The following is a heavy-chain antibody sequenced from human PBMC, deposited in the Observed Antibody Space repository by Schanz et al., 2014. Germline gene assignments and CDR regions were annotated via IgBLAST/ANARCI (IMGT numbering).Heavy chain of an antibody. CDR3: AKDLYNYGIFDS. CDR1: GFTFSGYA. D-gene: IGHD3-16*01. Sequence: EVQLLESGGGFVQPGGSLRLSCAASGFTFSGYAMSWVRQAPGKGLEWVAVMWNDGIKTHYADSGKGRFTISRDNSRKTLYLQMNSLRADDTAVYYCAKDLYNYGIFDSWGQGTLVTVSS. CDR2: MWNDGIKT. J-gene: IGHJ5*01. V-gene: IGHV3-23*03.